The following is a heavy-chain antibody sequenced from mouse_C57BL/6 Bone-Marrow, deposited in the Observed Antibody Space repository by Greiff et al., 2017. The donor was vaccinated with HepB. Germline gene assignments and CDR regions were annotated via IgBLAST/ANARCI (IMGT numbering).Heavy chain of an antibody. V-gene: IGHV14-4*01. D-gene: IGHD1-1*01. CDR3: TTLYYYGSSYGYFDV. Sequence: EVKLMESGAELVRPGASVKLSCTASGFNIKDDYMHWVKQRPEQGLEWIGWIDPENGDTEYASKFQGKATITADTSSNTAYLQLSSLTSEDTAVYYCTTLYYYGSSYGYFDVWGTGTTVTVSS. CDR2: IDPENGDT. J-gene: IGHJ1*03. CDR1: GFNIKDDY.